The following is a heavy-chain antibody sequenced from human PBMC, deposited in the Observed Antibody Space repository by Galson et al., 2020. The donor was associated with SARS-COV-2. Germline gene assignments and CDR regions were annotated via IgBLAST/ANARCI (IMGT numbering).Heavy chain of an antibody. Sequence: GESLKISCAASGFTFSSYGMHWGRQAPGKGLEWVAVISYDGRSKFYADSVTGRFTISRDNSKNTLYLQMNSLRTEDTAVYYCAKGGYSYGYVDFWGQGTPVTVSS. CDR3: AKGGYSYGYVDF. CDR1: GFTFSSYG. V-gene: IGHV3-30*18. CDR2: ISYDGRSK. D-gene: IGHD5-18*01. J-gene: IGHJ4*02.